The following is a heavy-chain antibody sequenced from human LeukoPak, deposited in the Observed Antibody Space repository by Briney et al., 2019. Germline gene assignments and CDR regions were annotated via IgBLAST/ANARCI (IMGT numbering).Heavy chain of an antibody. CDR2: INPNSGGT. V-gene: IGHV1-2*04. CDR1: GYTFTGYY. J-gene: IGHJ5*02. CDR3: ARDRLPGGWYNWFDP. D-gene: IGHD6-19*01. Sequence: GATVKISCKASGYTFTGYYMHWVRQAPGQGLEWMGWINPNSGGTNYAQKFQGWVTMTRDTSISTAYMELSRLRSDDTAVYYCARDRLPGGWYNWFDPWGQGTLVTVSS.